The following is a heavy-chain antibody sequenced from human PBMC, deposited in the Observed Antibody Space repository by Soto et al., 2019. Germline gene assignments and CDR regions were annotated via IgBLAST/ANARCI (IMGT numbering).Heavy chain of an antibody. D-gene: IGHD4-17*01. CDR2: ISSSSSYI. J-gene: IGHJ6*02. Sequence: GSLRLSCAASGFTFSSYSMNWVRQAPGKGLEWVSSISSSSSYIYYADSVKGRFTISRDNAKNSLYLQMNSLRAEDTAVYYCARDVLTTAGENGMDVWGQGTTVTAP. CDR1: GFTFSSYS. CDR3: ARDVLTTAGENGMDV. V-gene: IGHV3-21*01.